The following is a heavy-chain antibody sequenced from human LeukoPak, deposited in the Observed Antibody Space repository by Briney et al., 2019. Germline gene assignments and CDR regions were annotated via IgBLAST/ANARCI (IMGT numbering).Heavy chain of an antibody. V-gene: IGHV1-24*01. Sequence: ASVKVSCKVSGYTLTELSMHWVRQAPGKGREWMGGFDPEDGETIYAQKFQGRVTMTEDTSTDTAYMELSSLRSEDTAVYYCAGVLQLIAVADTWPRPIDYWGQGTLVTVSS. CDR2: FDPEDGET. CDR3: AGVLQLIAVADTWPRPIDY. CDR1: GYTLTELS. D-gene: IGHD6-19*01. J-gene: IGHJ4*02.